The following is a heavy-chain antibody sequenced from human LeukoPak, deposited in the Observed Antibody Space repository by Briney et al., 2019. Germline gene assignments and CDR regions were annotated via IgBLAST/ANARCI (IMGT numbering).Heavy chain of an antibody. D-gene: IGHD2-15*01. CDR1: GYTFTGYY. CDR3: ARDQYCSGGSCPS. J-gene: IGHJ5*02. Sequence: ASVEVSCKASGYTFTGYYMHWVRQAPGQGLEWMGRINPNSGGTNYAQKFQGRVTMTRDTSISTAYMELSRLRSDDTAVYYCARDQYCSGGSCPSWGQGTLVTVSS. CDR2: INPNSGGT. V-gene: IGHV1-2*06.